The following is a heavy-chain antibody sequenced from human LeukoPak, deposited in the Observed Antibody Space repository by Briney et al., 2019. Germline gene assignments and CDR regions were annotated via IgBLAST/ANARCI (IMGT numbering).Heavy chain of an antibody. V-gene: IGHV1-2*06. CDR2: INPNSGGT. CDR3: ARDDGYYPDFHVDY. J-gene: IGHJ4*02. Sequence: ASVKVSCKASGYTFTGYYMHWVRQAPGQGLEWMGRINPNSGGTNYAQKLQGRVTMTTDTSTSTAYMELRSLRSDDTAVYYCARDDGYYPDFHVDYWGQGTLVTVSS. CDR1: GYTFTGYY. D-gene: IGHD3-22*01.